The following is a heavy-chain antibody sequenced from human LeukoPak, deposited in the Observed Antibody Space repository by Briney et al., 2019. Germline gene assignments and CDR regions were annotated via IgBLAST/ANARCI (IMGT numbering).Heavy chain of an antibody. CDR3: ARSRYSGNVDAFDI. Sequence: GGSLRLSCAASGFTFSSYAMHWVRQAPGKGLEWVAVISYDGSNKYYADSVKGRFTISRDNSKNTRYLQMNSLRAEDTAVYYCARSRYSGNVDAFDIWGQGTMVTVSS. CDR1: GFTFSSYA. J-gene: IGHJ3*02. CDR2: ISYDGSNK. V-gene: IGHV3-30*04. D-gene: IGHD1-26*01.